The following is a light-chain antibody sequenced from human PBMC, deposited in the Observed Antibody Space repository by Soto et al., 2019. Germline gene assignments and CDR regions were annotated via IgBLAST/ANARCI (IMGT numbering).Light chain of an antibody. CDR1: QRLSASD. CDR3: QQYGSSPLIT. J-gene: IGKJ5*01. V-gene: IGKV3-20*01. Sequence: IVLTQSPGTLSLSPWQRATLSCRASQRLSASDIAWYQQKPGQAPKFLIYGVSSRATGIPDRFSGSGSGTDFTLTISRLEPEDFAVYHCQQYGSSPLITFGQGTRLEIK. CDR2: GVS.